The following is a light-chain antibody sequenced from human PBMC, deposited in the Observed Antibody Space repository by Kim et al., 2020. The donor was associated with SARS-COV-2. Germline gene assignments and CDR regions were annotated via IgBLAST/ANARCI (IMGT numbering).Light chain of an antibody. CDR3: QQYGSTPYT. CDR1: QSVGSSL. CDR2: EAF. J-gene: IGKJ2*01. Sequence: LAPGERATLSSRASQSVGSSLLAWYQQKPGQAPRLLIYEAFKRVAGIPDRFSGSGSGTDFTLTISRPEPEDFAMYYCQQYGSTPYTFGQGTKLEI. V-gene: IGKV3-20*01.